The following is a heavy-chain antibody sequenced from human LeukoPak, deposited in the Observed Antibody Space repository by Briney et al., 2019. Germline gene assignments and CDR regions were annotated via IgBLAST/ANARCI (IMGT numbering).Heavy chain of an antibody. Sequence: GASVKVSCKVSGYTLTELSMHWVRQAPGKGLEWMGGFDPEDGETIYAQKFQGRVTMTEDTSTDTAYMELSSLRPEDTAVYYCATESSGSYSFDYWGQGTLVTVSS. D-gene: IGHD1-26*01. J-gene: IGHJ4*02. CDR2: FDPEDGET. CDR1: GYTLTELS. CDR3: ATESSGSYSFDY. V-gene: IGHV1-24*01.